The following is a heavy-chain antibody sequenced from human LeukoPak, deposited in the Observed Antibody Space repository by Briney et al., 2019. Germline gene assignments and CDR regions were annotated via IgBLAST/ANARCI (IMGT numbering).Heavy chain of an antibody. V-gene: IGHV4-61*02. CDR3: ARDSFGYDAFDI. CDR1: GGSISSGSYY. Sequence: SSETLSLTCTVSGGSISSGSYYWSWIRQPAGKGLEWIGRIYTSGSTNYNPSLKSRVTISVDTSKNQFSLKLSSVTAADTAVYYCARDSFGYDAFDIWGQGTMVTVSS. J-gene: IGHJ3*02. CDR2: IYTSGST. D-gene: IGHD6-25*01.